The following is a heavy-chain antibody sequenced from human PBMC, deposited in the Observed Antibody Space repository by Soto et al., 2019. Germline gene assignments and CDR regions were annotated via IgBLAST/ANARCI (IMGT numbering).Heavy chain of an antibody. CDR3: ANFLLGSDSSGWESYNWFDP. V-gene: IGHV1-69*13. D-gene: IGHD6-19*01. J-gene: IGHJ5*02. CDR1: GGTFSSYA. CDR2: IIPIFGIA. Sequence: GASVKVSCKASGGTFSSYAISWVRQAPGQGLEWMGGIIPIFGIANYAQKFQGRVTITADESTSTAYMELSSLRSEDTAVYYCANFLLGSDSSGWESYNWFDPWGQGTLVTVSS.